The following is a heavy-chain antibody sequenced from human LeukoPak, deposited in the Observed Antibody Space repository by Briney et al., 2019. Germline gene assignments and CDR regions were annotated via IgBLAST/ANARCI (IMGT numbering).Heavy chain of an antibody. CDR2: INPNSDGT. J-gene: IGHJ4*02. CDR3: AKVRYYYDSSGSLDY. V-gene: IGHV1-2*02. CDR1: GGTFSSYA. D-gene: IGHD3-22*01. Sequence: ASVKVSCKASGGTFSSYAISWVRQAPGQGLEWMGWINPNSDGTNYAQKFQGRVTMTRDTSISTAYMELSRLRSDDTAVYYCAKVRYYYDSSGSLDYWGQGTLVTVSS.